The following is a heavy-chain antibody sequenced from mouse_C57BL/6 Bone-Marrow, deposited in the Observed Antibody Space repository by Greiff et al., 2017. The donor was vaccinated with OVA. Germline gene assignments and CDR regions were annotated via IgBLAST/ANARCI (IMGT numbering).Heavy chain of an antibody. Sequence: EVKLQESGPGLVKPSQSLSLTCSVTGYSITSGYYWNWIRQFPGNKLEWMGYISYDGSNNYNPSLTNRISITRDTSKNQFFLKLNSVTTEDTATYYCARVYYSNVDYWGQGTTLTVSS. CDR2: ISYDGSN. D-gene: IGHD2-5*01. CDR3: ARVYYSNVDY. CDR1: GYSITSGYY. J-gene: IGHJ2*01. V-gene: IGHV3-6*01.